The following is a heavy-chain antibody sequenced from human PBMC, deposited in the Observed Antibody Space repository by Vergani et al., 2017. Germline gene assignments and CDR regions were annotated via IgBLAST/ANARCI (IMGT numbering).Heavy chain of an antibody. Sequence: QVQLVQSGAEVKKPGASVKVSCKASGYTFTSYGISWVRQAPGQGLEWMGWISAYNGNTNYAQKLQGRVTMTTVTSTSTAYMELRSLRSDDTAVYYCARDSSSKYYYYGMDVWGQGTTVTVSS. CDR2: ISAYNGNT. V-gene: IGHV1-18*04. CDR1: GYTFTSYG. J-gene: IGHJ6*02. CDR3: ARDSSSKYYYYGMDV. D-gene: IGHD6-13*01.